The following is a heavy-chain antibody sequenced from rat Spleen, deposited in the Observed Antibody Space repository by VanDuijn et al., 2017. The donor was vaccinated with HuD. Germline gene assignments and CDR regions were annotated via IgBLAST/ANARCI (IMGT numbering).Heavy chain of an antibody. CDR2: ISYDGVNT. J-gene: IGHJ2*01. D-gene: IGHD1-11*01. V-gene: IGHV5-20*01. CDR1: GFTFSSFA. Sequence: EVQLVESGGGLVQPGRSMKLSCAASGFTFSSFAMAWVRQAPTKGLEWVASISYDGVNTYYRDSVKGRFTIPRDNAKSSLYLQMDSLRSEDTSTYHCTKDLNYGYTYGYFDYWGQGVMVTVSS. CDR3: TKDLNYGYTYGYFDY.